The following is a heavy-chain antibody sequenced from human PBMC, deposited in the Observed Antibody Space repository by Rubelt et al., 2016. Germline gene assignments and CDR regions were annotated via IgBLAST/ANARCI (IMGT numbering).Heavy chain of an antibody. CDR2: IDHSGST. J-gene: IGHJ3*02. CDR1: GGSLSDYY. D-gene: IGHD6-19*01. V-gene: IGHV4-34*01. CDR3: ARPGAAGAFDI. Sequence: QVHLQQWGAGLLKPSETLSLTCTVSGGSLSDYYWSWIRQSPGKGLQWIGEIDHSGSTNYNPSLKSRVSNEMATSRDQLARRWTSGTAAGTAMYYCARPGAAGAFDIWGQGTMVNVSS.